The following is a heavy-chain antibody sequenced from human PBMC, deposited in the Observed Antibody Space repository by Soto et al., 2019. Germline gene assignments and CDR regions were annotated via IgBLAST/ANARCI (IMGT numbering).Heavy chain of an antibody. V-gene: IGHV4-34*01. CDR3: ARYYGSGRLYHYYYYYGMDV. J-gene: IGHJ6*02. CDR2: INHSGST. Sequence: PSETLSLTCAVYGGSFSGYYWSWIRQPPGKGLEWIGEINHSGSTNYNPSLKSRVTISVDTSKNQFSLKLSSVTAADTAVYYCARYYGSGRLYHYYYYYGMDVWGQGTTVTVSS. CDR1: GGSFSGYY. D-gene: IGHD3-10*01.